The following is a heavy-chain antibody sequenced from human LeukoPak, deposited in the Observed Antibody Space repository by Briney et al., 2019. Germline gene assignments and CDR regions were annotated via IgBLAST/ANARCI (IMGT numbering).Heavy chain of an antibody. Sequence: SETLSLTCTVSGGSISSYYWSWIRQPPGKGLEWIAYIYYSGSTNYNPSLKSRVTISVDTSKNQFSLKLSSVTAAGTAVYYCARQYYDILTGYYNDAFDIWGQGTMVTVSS. CDR3: ARQYYDILTGYYNDAFDI. CDR1: GGSISSYY. V-gene: IGHV4-59*08. D-gene: IGHD3-9*01. CDR2: IYYSGST. J-gene: IGHJ3*02.